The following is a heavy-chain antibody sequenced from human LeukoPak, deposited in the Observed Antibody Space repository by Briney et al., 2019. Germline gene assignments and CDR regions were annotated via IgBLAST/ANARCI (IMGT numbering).Heavy chain of an antibody. D-gene: IGHD4-17*01. CDR1: GLTVSKYW. V-gene: IGHV3-74*01. CDR2: IHSDGSTT. J-gene: IGHJ2*01. Sequence: KSGGSLRLSCAVSGLTVSKYWMHWVRQVPGEGLVWVSRIHSDGSTTDYADSVKGRFTITRDSAKNTLYLEMNSLRAEDTALYYCAKEINDYGADWYFDLWGRGTLVTVSS. CDR3: AKEINDYGADWYFDL.